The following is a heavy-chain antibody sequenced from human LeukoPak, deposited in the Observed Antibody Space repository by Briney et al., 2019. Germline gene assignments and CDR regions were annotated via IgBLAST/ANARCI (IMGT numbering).Heavy chain of an antibody. CDR3: ASTYFDILTPSYYFDF. CDR2: IHYRETT. D-gene: IGHD3-9*01. J-gene: IGHJ4*02. Sequence: KPSETLSLTCTVSGGSITSGSHYWGWIRQPPGKGLEWIGTIHYRETTYSNPSLKSRVSISIDTYKNQFSLNLSSVAAADTAVFYCASTYFDILTPSYYFDFWGRGTLVTVSS. CDR1: GGSITSGSHY. V-gene: IGHV4-39*01.